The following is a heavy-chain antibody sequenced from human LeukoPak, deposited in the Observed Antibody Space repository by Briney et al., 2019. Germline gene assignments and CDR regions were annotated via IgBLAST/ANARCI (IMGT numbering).Heavy chain of an antibody. V-gene: IGHV3-74*01. D-gene: IGHD1-20*01. CDR2: IKSDGSST. J-gene: IGHJ3*02. Sequence: SGGSLRLSCTASGFTFSSYWMHWVRQAPGKGLVWVSRIKSDGSSTSYADSVKGRFTISRDNAKNTLYLQMNSLRAEDTAVYYCARVLIGTAAFDIWGQGTMVTVSS. CDR3: ARVLIGTAAFDI. CDR1: GFTFSSYW.